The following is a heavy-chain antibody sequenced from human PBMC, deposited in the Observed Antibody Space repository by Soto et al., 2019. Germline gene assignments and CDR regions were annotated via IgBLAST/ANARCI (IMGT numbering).Heavy chain of an antibody. CDR2: IYYSGST. J-gene: IGHJ5*02. Sequence: SETLSLTCTVSGGSISSGGYYWSWIRQHPGKGLEWIGSIYYSGSTYYNPSLKSRVTISVDTSKNQFSLKLSSVTAADTAVYYCARPNQQLVPWFDPWGQGTLVTVSS. CDR1: GGSISSGGYY. V-gene: IGHV4-39*01. D-gene: IGHD6-13*01. CDR3: ARPNQQLVPWFDP.